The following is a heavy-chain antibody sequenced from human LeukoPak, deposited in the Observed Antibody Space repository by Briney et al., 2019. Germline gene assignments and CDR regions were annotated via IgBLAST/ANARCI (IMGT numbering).Heavy chain of an antibody. D-gene: IGHD3-10*01. CDR2: ISGSGGST. V-gene: IGHV3-23*01. CDR1: GFTFSSYG. J-gene: IGHJ6*03. Sequence: GGSLRLSCAASGFTFSSYGMSWVRQAPGKGLEWVSAISGSGGSTYYADSAKGRFTISRDNSKNTLHLQMNSLRAEDTAVYYCAKDLGYGSGSYYLGHYYYYMDVWGKGTTVTTSS. CDR3: AKDLGYGSGSYYLGHYYYYMDV.